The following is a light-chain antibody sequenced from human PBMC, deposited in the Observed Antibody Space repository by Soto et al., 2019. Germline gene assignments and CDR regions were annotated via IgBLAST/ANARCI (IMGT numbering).Light chain of an antibody. CDR1: SSNIGAGYD. Sequence: QSVLTQPPSVSGAPGQRVTISCTGSSSNIGAGYDVHWYQQLPGRAPKLLIYGNTNRPSGVPDRFSGSKSGTSASLAITGLQAEDEAYYYSPSFDSSLSVVFGGGTKLTVL. V-gene: IGLV1-40*01. CDR3: PSFDSSLSVV. CDR2: GNT. J-gene: IGLJ2*01.